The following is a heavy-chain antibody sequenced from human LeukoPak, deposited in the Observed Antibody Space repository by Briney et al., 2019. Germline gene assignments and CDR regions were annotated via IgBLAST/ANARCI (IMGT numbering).Heavy chain of an antibody. CDR2: INWNGGST. Sequence: PGGSLRLSCAASGFTFDDYGLSWVRQAPGKGLEWVSGINWNGGSTGYADSVKGRFTISRDNAKNTLYLQMNSLRAEDTAVYYCARVVGSSGWYLGYWGQGTLVTVSS. J-gene: IGHJ4*02. CDR1: GFTFDDYG. V-gene: IGHV3-20*04. CDR3: ARVVGSSGWYLGY. D-gene: IGHD6-19*01.